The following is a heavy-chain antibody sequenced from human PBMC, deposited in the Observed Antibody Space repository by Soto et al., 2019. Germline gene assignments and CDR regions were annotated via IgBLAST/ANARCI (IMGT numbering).Heavy chain of an antibody. CDR3: ARGRNTMVRGVIIPRRAGWFDP. J-gene: IGHJ5*02. V-gene: IGHV4-61*08. CDR2: IHYTGST. Sequence: SETLSLTCTVSGGSGSSAAYYWSWIRQPPGKGLEWIGHIHYTGSTYYNPSLKSRVTISIHTSKNQFSLNLSSVTAADTAVYYCARGRNTMVRGVIIPRRAGWFDPWGQGTLVTVSS. CDR1: GGSGSSAAYY. D-gene: IGHD3-10*01.